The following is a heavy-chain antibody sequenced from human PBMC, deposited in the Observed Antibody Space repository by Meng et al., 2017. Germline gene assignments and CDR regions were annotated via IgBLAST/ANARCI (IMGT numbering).Heavy chain of an antibody. CDR2: ISWNSGSI. CDR1: GFTFDDYA. D-gene: IGHD3-22*01. Sequence: SLKISCAASGFTFDDYAMHWVRQAPGKGLEWVSGISWNSGSIGYADSVKGRFTISRDNAKNSLYLQMNSLRAEDTAVYYCARWGPSTYYYDSSGYYGPYYFDYWGQGTLVTVSS. J-gene: IGHJ4*02. V-gene: IGHV3-9*01. CDR3: ARWGPSTYYYDSSGYYGPYYFDY.